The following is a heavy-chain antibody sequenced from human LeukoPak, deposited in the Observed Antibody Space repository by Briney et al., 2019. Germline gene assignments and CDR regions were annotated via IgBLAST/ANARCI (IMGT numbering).Heavy chain of an antibody. J-gene: IGHJ3*02. CDR1: GFTFSSYW. V-gene: IGHV3-7*01. CDR2: IKQDGSEK. CDR3: ARIGYDSSGYYYYDAFDI. Sequence: GGSLRLSCAASGFTFSSYWMSWVRQAPGKGLEWVANIKQDGSEKYYVDSVKGRFTISRDNAKDSLYLQMNSLRAEDTAVYYCARIGYDSSGYYYYDAFDIWGQGTMVTVSS. D-gene: IGHD3-22*01.